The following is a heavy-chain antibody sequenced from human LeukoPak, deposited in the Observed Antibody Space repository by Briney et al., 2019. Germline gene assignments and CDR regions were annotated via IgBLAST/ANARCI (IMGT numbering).Heavy chain of an antibody. Sequence: PGGPLRLSCAASGFTFSSYAMSWVRQAPGKGLEWVSAISGSGGSTYYADSVKGRFTISRDNSKNTLYLQMNSLRAEDTAVYYCAKDYYDSSGYYVSYWGQGTLVTVSS. D-gene: IGHD3-22*01. CDR2: ISGSGGST. CDR1: GFTFSSYA. CDR3: AKDYYDSSGYYVSY. J-gene: IGHJ4*02. V-gene: IGHV3-23*01.